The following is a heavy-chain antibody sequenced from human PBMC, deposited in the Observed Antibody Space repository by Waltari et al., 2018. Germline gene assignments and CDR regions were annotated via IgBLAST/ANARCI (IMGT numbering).Heavy chain of an antibody. J-gene: IGHJ4*02. CDR3: ARMVRGVIAFDY. CDR1: GFTFSSYS. V-gene: IGHV3-33*08. CDR2: IWYDGSNK. Sequence: VQLVESGGGLVKPGGSLRLSCAASGFTFSSYSMNWVRQTPGKGLEWVAVIWYDGSNKYYADSVKGRFTISRDNSKNTLYLQMNSLRAEDTAMYYCARMVRGVIAFDYWGQGTLVTVSS. D-gene: IGHD3-10*01.